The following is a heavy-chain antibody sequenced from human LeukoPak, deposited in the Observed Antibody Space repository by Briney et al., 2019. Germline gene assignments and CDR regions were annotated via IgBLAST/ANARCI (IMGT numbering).Heavy chain of an antibody. Sequence: SETLSLTCSVSGFSISRGFYWGWIRQPPGKGLEWIGNIHYSGETYFNPSLKSRLTMSVDRSKNQFSLNLSSVTAADTAMYYCASDAPGLLGYWGQGTLVTVSS. CDR3: ASDAPGLLGY. J-gene: IGHJ4*02. CDR2: IHYSGET. D-gene: IGHD2-21*02. CDR1: GFSISRGFY. V-gene: IGHV4-38-2*02.